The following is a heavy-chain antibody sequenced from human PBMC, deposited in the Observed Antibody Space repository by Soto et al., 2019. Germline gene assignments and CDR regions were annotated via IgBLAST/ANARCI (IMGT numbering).Heavy chain of an antibody. D-gene: IGHD4-17*01. CDR3: ARHDYGGFGL. J-gene: IGHJ4*02. CDR1: GGSISRSSYY. V-gene: IGHV4-39*01. CDR2: IYYSGST. Sequence: QLQLQESCPGLVKPSETLSLTCTVSGGSISRSSYYWGWIRQPPGKGLEWIGSIYYSGSTYYNPSLKSRVTISVDTSKSQFSLMLSSVTAADTAVYYCARHDYGGFGLWGQGTLVTVSS.